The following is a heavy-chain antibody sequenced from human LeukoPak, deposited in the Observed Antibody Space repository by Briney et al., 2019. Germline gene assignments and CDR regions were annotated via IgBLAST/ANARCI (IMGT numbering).Heavy chain of an antibody. J-gene: IGHJ5*02. CDR3: ARDGRITMIVPEGSWFDP. D-gene: IGHD3-22*01. CDR1: GYTFTSYY. Sequence: ASETVSCKASGYTFTSYYMHWVRQAPGQGLEWMGIINLSGGSTSYAQKFQGRVTMTRDTSTSTVYMELSSLRSEDTAVYYCARDGRITMIVPEGSWFDPWGQGTLVTVSS. V-gene: IGHV1-46*01. CDR2: INLSGGST.